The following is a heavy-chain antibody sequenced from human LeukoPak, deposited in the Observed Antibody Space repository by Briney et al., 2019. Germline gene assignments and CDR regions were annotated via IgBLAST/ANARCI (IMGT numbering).Heavy chain of an antibody. CDR2: IYTSGST. Sequence: SGTLSLTCAVSGGSISSSNWWSWVRQPPGKGLEWIGRIYTSGSTNYNPSLKSRVTMSVDTSKNQFSLKLSSVTAADTAVYYCARGPYSKSIWYFDLWGRGTLVTVSS. CDR3: ARGPYSKSIWYFDL. J-gene: IGHJ2*01. CDR1: GGSISSSNW. D-gene: IGHD4-11*01. V-gene: IGHV4-4*02.